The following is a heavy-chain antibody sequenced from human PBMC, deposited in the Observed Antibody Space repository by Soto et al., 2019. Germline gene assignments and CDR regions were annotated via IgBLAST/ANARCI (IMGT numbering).Heavy chain of an antibody. V-gene: IGHV1-2*02. CDR2: INPNSGGT. CDR1: GYTFTGYY. D-gene: IGHD3-9*01. Sequence: ASVKVSCKASGYTFTGYYMHWVRQAPGQGLEWMGWINPNSGGTNYAQKFQGRVTMTRDTSISTAYMELSRLRSDDTAVYYCARVTRYFDWLLPRGSYYYYYGMDVWGQGTTVTVSS. CDR3: ARVTRYFDWLLPRGSYYYYYGMDV. J-gene: IGHJ6*02.